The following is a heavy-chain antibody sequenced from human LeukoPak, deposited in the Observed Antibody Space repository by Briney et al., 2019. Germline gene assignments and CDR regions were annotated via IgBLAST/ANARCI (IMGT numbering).Heavy chain of an antibody. CDR2: ISAYNGNT. CDR3: ARVPYDILTGYYRFADY. D-gene: IGHD3-9*01. Sequence: ASVKVSCKASGNSLNNYHMHWVRQAPGQGLEWLGWISAYNGNTNYAQKLQGRVTMTTDTSTSTAYMELRSLRSDDTAVYYCARVPYDILTGYYRFADYWGQGTLVTVSS. CDR1: GNSLNNYH. V-gene: IGHV1-18*04. J-gene: IGHJ4*02.